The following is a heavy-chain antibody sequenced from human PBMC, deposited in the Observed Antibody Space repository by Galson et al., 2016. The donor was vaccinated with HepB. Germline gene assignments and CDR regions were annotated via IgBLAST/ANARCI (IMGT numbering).Heavy chain of an antibody. CDR3: ARDLGASCYFDL. Sequence: CAISGDSVTNYSAAWNWIRHSPSRGLEWLGRTYYRVSWQTDCASSLQSRIAIIPDTSKNQFSLQLTSVTPEDTAIYYCARDLGASCYFDLWGRGTLVTVSS. CDR1: GDSVTNYSAA. J-gene: IGHJ2*01. CDR2: TYYRVSWQT. V-gene: IGHV6-1*01. D-gene: IGHD4-17*01.